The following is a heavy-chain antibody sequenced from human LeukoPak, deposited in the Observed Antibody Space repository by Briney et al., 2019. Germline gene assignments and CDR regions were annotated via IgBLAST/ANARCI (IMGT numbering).Heavy chain of an antibody. CDR3: ARDPYGSGSLFDS. V-gene: IGHV4-4*07. CDR2: IYTSGST. D-gene: IGHD3-10*01. Sequence: SETLSFTCTVSGGSISSYYWSWIRQSAGKGLEWIGRIYTSGSTNYNPSLKSRVTMSVDTSKNQFSLQLNSVTAADTAVYYCARDPYGSGSLFDSWGQGTLVTVSS. J-gene: IGHJ4*02. CDR1: GGSISSYY.